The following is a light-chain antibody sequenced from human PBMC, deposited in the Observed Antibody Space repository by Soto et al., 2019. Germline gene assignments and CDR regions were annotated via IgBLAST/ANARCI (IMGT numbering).Light chain of an antibody. J-gene: IGLJ1*01. Sequence: QSVLTQPASVSGSPGQSITISCTGTRNDVGSYNSVSWYQQHPGKAPKLMIYEVTNRPSGVSNRFSASKSGNTASLTISGLQAEDEAGYYCSSYTTSSTYVFGTGIKVAVL. CDR2: EVT. CDR3: SSYTTSSTYV. V-gene: IGLV2-14*01. CDR1: RNDVGSYNS.